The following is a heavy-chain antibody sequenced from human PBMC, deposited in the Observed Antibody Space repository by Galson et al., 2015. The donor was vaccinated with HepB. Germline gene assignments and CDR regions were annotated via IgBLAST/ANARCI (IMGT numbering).Heavy chain of an antibody. CDR1: GFTFSSYA. CDR3: AKMGGVVVPAAIIYYGMDV. Sequence: SLRLSCAASGFTFSSYAMSWVRQAPGKGLEWVSAISGSGGRTYYADSKKGRFTISRDNSKNTLYLQMNSLRAEDTAVYYCAKMGGVVVPAAIIYYGMDVWGQGTTVTVSS. J-gene: IGHJ6*02. D-gene: IGHD2-2*01. CDR2: ISGSGGRT. V-gene: IGHV3-23*01.